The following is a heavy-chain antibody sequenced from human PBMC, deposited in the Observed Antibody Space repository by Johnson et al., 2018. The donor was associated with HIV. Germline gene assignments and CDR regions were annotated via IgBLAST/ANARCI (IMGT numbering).Heavy chain of an antibody. V-gene: IGHV3-30-3*01. CDR1: GFTFSSYA. J-gene: IGHJ3*02. CDR3: AKEGYSASFDI. D-gene: IGHD2-21*01. Sequence: VQLVESGGGVVQPGTSLRLSCAASGFTFSSYAMHWVRQAPGKGLEWVAVISYDGSNKYYADSVKGRFTISRDNSKNTLYLQMNSLRGEDTAVYHCAKEGYSASFDIWGQGTMVTVSS. CDR2: ISYDGSNK.